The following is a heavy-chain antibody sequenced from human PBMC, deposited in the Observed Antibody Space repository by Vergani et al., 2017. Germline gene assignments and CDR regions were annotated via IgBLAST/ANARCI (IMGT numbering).Heavy chain of an antibody. CDR2: ISGSGGST. Sequence: EVQLLESGGGLVKPGGSLRLSCAASGFTFSSYAMSWVRQAPGKGLEWVSAISGSGGSTYYADSVKGRFTISRDNSKNTLYLQMNSLRAEDTAVYYCAKMVSSSWYVCLDYWGQGTLVTVSS. CDR1: GFTFSSYA. J-gene: IGHJ4*02. D-gene: IGHD6-13*01. CDR3: AKMVSSSWYVCLDY. V-gene: IGHV3-23*01.